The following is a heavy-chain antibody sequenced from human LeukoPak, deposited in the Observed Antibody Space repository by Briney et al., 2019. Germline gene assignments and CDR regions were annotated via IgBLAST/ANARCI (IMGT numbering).Heavy chain of an antibody. CDR2: IYYNGQT. CDR1: GGSISSAGYY. CDR3: ARAEEYVYYFDY. V-gene: IGHV4-31*03. D-gene: IGHD2-2*01. J-gene: IGHJ4*02. Sequence: SQTLSLTCTVSGGSISSAGYYWSWIRQHPGKGLEWIGYIYYNGQTYYNPSLKSRLTLSADTSDNQFSLKVTSVTAADTAVYYCARAEEYVYYFDYWGQGSLVTVSS.